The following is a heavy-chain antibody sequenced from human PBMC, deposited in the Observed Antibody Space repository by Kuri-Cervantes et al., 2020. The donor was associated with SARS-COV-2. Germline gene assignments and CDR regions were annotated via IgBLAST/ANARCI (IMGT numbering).Heavy chain of an antibody. V-gene: IGHV4-4*07. J-gene: IGHJ6*02. CDR2: IYSNGKT. CDR1: GGSFSGYY. Sequence: GSLRLSCAVYGGSFSGYYWSWIRQPAGKGLEWIGRIYSNGKTNYNPSLKSRVAISVDTSTKQFSLKLSSVTAADTAVYYCAREEKRIYSYGMDVWGQGTTVTVSS. CDR3: AREEKRIYSYGMDV.